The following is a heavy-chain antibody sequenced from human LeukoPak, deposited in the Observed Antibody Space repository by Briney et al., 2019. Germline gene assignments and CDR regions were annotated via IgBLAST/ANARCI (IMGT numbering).Heavy chain of an antibody. CDR1: GYTFTGYY. CDR2: INPNSGGT. V-gene: IGHV1-2*02. CDR3: ARGGSIFGVVTAEHYYYYYMDV. J-gene: IGHJ6*03. Sequence: ASVKVSCKASGYTFTGYYMHWVRQAPGQGLEWMGWINPNSGGTNYAQKFQGRVTMTRDTSISTAYMELSRLRSDDTAVYYCARGGSIFGVVTAEHYYYYYMDVWGKGTTVTVSS. D-gene: IGHD3-3*01.